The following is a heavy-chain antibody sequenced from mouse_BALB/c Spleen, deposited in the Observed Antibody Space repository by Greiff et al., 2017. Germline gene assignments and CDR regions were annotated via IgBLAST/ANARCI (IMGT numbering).Heavy chain of an antibody. CDR1: GFTFSDYY. Sequence: EVQRVESGGGLVKPGGSLKLSCAASGFTFSDYYMYWVRQTPEKRLEWVATISDGGSYTYYPDSVKGRFTISRDNAKNNLYLQMSSLKSEDTAMYYCARDAYGYDRGWFAYWGQGTLVTVSA. CDR3: ARDAYGYDRGWFAY. D-gene: IGHD2-2*01. J-gene: IGHJ3*01. V-gene: IGHV5-4*02. CDR2: ISDGGSYT.